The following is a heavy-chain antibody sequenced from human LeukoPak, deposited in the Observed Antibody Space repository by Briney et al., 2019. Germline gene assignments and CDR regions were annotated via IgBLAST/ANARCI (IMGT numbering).Heavy chain of an antibody. Sequence: GGSLRLSCAASGFTFSSYGMSWVRQAPEKGLEWVSTISGSGGSTYYADSVKGRFTISRDNSKNTLYLQMNSLRAEDTAVYYCAREGAWYVSGSYSGYFYGMDVWGQGTTVTVSS. CDR3: AREGAWYVSGSYSGYFYGMDV. J-gene: IGHJ6*02. CDR2: ISGSGGST. CDR1: GFTFSSYG. V-gene: IGHV3-23*01. D-gene: IGHD3-10*01.